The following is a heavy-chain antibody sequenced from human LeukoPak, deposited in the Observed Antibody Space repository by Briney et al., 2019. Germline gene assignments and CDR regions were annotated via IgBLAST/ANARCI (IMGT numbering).Heavy chain of an antibody. CDR1: GYTLTELS. V-gene: IGHV1-24*01. D-gene: IGHD6-13*01. Sequence: ASAKVSCKVSGYTLTELSMHWVRQAPGKGLEWMGGFDPEDGETIYAEKFQGRVTMTEDTSTDTAYMELSSLRSEDTAVYYCATMSWTRTWFDPWGQGTLVTVSS. CDR3: ATMSWTRTWFDP. J-gene: IGHJ5*02. CDR2: FDPEDGET.